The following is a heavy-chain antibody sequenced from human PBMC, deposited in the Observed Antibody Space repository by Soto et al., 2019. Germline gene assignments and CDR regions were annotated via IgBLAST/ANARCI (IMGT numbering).Heavy chain of an antibody. CDR1: GYILTSYG. J-gene: IGHJ6*02. V-gene: IGHV1-18*01. Sequence: QVQLVQSGAEVKNPGASVKVSCKTSGYILTSYGIGWARQAPGQGLEWMGWINTYNGKTNYAQNLQGRVTLTTDTSTSTAYMELRSLRSNDTAIYYCAMVDVYVTPSPQDVWGQGTTVTVSS. D-gene: IGHD3-16*01. CDR3: AMVDVYVTPSPQDV. CDR2: INTYNGKT.